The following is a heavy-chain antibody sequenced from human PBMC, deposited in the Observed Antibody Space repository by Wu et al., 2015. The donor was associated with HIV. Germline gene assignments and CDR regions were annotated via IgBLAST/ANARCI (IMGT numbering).Heavy chain of an antibody. V-gene: IGHV1-8*01. CDR3: ARAQDPYYYGSGSYYHGWFDP. CDR2: INPKSGHT. D-gene: IGHD3-10*01. Sequence: QVQLVQSGAEVTEPGASVMVSCKASQYTFINYDVHWVRQAAGQGLEWMGWINPKSGHTGYSQNFQGRVTLTRDTSISTAYMELTSLRPDDTAVYYCARAQDPYYYGSGSYYHGWFDPWGQGTLVTVSS. CDR1: QYTFINYD. J-gene: IGHJ5*02.